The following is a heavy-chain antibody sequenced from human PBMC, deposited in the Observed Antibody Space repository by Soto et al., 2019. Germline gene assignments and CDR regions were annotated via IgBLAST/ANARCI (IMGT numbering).Heavy chain of an antibody. Sequence: QVQLVQSGAEVKKPGASVKVSCKASGYTFTSYGIRWVRQAPGQGLEWMGWISSYNGNTNYAQKLQGRGTMTTDTSTSTAYMELRSLRSDDTAVYYCASPAPWLPAEHAFDICGQGTMVTVSS. D-gene: IGHD5-12*01. CDR2: ISSYNGNT. CDR1: GYTFTSYG. V-gene: IGHV1-18*01. J-gene: IGHJ3*02. CDR3: ASPAPWLPAEHAFDI.